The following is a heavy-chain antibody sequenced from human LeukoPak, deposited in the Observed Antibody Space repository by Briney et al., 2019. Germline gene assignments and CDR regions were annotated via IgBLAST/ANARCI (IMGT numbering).Heavy chain of an antibody. CDR3: AKEGRRWLQLGFFDY. CDR1: GFTFRSYS. CDR2: ISSSSYI. V-gene: IGHV3-21*01. D-gene: IGHD5-24*01. J-gene: IGHJ4*02. Sequence: PGGSLRLSCAASGFTFRSYSMNWVRQAPGKGLEWVSSISSSSYIYYADSVKGRFTISRDNSKNTLYLQMNSLRAEDTAVYYCAKEGRRWLQLGFFDYWGQGTLVTVSS.